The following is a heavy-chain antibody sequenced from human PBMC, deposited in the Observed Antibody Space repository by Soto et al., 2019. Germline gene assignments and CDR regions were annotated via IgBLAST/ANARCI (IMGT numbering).Heavy chain of an antibody. Sequence: EVQLVESGGGLVQPGRSLRLSCAASGFTFDDYAMHWVRQAPGKGLEWVSGISWNSGSIGYADSVKGRFTISRDNAKNSLYLQMNSLRAEDTALYYCAKDPDYGDYGGFDYWGQGTLVTVSS. J-gene: IGHJ4*02. CDR1: GFTFDDYA. V-gene: IGHV3-9*01. D-gene: IGHD4-17*01. CDR2: ISWNSGSI. CDR3: AKDPDYGDYGGFDY.